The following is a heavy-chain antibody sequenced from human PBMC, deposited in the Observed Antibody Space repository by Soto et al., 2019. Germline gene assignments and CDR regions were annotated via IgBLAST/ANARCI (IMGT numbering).Heavy chain of an antibody. J-gene: IGHJ6*02. V-gene: IGHV3-23*01. CDR3: AKDQPPKTIRFLEWLSRSYGMDV. CDR2: ISGSGGST. D-gene: IGHD3-3*01. Sequence: GGSLRLSCAASGFTFSSYAMSWVRQAPGKGLEWVSAISGSGGSTYYADSVKGRFTISRDNSKNTLYLQMNSLRAEDTAVYYCAKDQPPKTIRFLEWLSRSYGMDVWGQGTTVTVSS. CDR1: GFTFSSYA.